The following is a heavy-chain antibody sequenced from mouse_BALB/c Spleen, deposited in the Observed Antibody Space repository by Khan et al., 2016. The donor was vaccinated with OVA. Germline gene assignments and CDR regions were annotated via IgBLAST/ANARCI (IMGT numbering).Heavy chain of an antibody. CDR2: IYYSGTV. D-gene: IGHD1-1*01. CDR3: ARDYGSLYWFFDV. Sequence: VQLKQSGPGLVKPSQTVSLTCTDTGISITSGNYRWSWIRQFPGNKLEWIGNIYYSGTVTYNPSLTSRTTITRDTSKNQFFLEMHSLTAEDTATYYGARDYGSLYWFFDVWGAGTAVTVSS. J-gene: IGHJ1*01. CDR1: GISITSGNYR. V-gene: IGHV3-5*02.